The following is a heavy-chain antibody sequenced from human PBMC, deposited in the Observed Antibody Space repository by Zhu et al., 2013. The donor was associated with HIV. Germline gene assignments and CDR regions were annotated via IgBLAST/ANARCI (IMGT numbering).Heavy chain of an antibody. V-gene: IGHV1-46*01. CDR2: INPSGGST. J-gene: IGHJ4*02. CDR3: ARGEQLCLKY. Sequence: QVQLAQSGPEVKKPGASVKISCKASGLSFSTAAFNWVRQAPGQGLEWMGIINPSGGSTSYAQKFQGRVTMTRDTSTSTVYMELSSLRSEDTAVYYCARGEQLCLKYWGQGTLVTVSS. CDR1: GLSFSTAA. D-gene: IGHD6-6*01.